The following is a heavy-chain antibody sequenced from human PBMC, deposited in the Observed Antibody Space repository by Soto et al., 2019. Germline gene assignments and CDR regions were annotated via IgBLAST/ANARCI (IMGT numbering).Heavy chain of an antibody. CDR2: ITGSGAGI. J-gene: IGHJ4*02. CDR1: GFTFSNYA. CDR3: AKHRSGSLSE. V-gene: IGHV3-23*01. Sequence: VQVLESGGGLVQPGDSLRLSCAASGFTFSNYAIAWVRQAPGKGLEWVSVITGSGAGIYYEDSVKGRFTISRDNSRDTAYLQMNSLRAEDTAVYYCAKHRSGSLSEWGQGTLVTVSS. D-gene: IGHD1-26*01.